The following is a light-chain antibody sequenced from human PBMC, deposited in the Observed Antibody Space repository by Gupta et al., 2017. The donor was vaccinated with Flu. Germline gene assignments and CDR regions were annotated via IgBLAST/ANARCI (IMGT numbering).Light chain of an antibody. Sequence: SYELTQSPSVSVSPGQTARITCSGEALPKQYAYWYQQKPGQAPVLVMKKDTERPSGIPERFSGSSSGITVTLTISGVQAEDEADYYCQSADSSGSYYVFGSGTKVTVL. CDR1: ALPKQY. V-gene: IGLV3-25*02. CDR3: QSADSSGSYYV. J-gene: IGLJ1*01. CDR2: KDT.